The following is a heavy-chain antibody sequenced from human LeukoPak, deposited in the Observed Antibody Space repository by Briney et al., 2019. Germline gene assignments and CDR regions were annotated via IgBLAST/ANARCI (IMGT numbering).Heavy chain of an antibody. CDR2: ISYDGSNK. J-gene: IGHJ3*02. V-gene: IGHV3-30*18. D-gene: IGHD6-19*01. CDR3: AKALTSGWYLGAFNI. Sequence: GGSLRLSCAASGFTFTSCGMHWVRQAPGKGLEWVAVISYDGSNKYYADSVKGRFTISRDNSKNTLFLEMKSLRAEDTAVYYCAKALTSGWYLGAFNIWGQGTMVTVSS. CDR1: GFTFTSCG.